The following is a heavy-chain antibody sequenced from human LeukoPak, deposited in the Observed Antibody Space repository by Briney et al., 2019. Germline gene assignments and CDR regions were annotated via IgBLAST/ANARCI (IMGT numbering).Heavy chain of an antibody. V-gene: IGHV1-69*13. D-gene: IGHD3-10*01. CDR1: GGTFSSYA. CDR3: ARDPLGGFGELSMGYFDY. CDR2: IIPIFGTA. Sequence: SVKVSCKASGGTFSSYAISWVRQAPGQGLEWMGGIIPIFGTANYAQKFQGRVTITADGSTSTAYMELSSLRSEDTAVYYCARDPLGGFGELSMGYFDYWGQGTLVTVSS. J-gene: IGHJ4*02.